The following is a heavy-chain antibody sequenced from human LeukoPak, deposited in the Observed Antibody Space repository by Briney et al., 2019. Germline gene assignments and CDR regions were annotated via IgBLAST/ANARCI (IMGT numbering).Heavy chain of an antibody. D-gene: IGHD2-2*01. V-gene: IGHV3-21*01. CDR2: ISSSSSYI. Sequence: GGSLRLSCAASGFTFSSYSMNWVRQAPGKGLEWVSSISSSSSYIYYADSVKGRFTISRDNAKNSLYLQMSSLRAEDTAVYYCARRYCSSTSCSNWGQGTLVTVSS. CDR1: GFTFSSYS. CDR3: ARRYCSSTSCSN. J-gene: IGHJ4*02.